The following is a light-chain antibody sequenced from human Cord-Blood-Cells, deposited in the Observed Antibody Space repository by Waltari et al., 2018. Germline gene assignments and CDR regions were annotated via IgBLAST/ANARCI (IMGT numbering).Light chain of an antibody. V-gene: IGKV1-33*01. CDR2: DAS. Sequence: DLQMTQSPSSLSASVGDTVTITCQASQDISNYLNWYQQKPGKAPKLLIYDASNLETGVPSRFSGSGSGTDFTFTISSLQPEDIATYYCQQYDNLQITFGPGTKVDIK. CDR3: QQYDNLQIT. J-gene: IGKJ3*01. CDR1: QDISNY.